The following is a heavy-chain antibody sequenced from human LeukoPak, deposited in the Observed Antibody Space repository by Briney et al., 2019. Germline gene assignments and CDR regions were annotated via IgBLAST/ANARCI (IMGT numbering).Heavy chain of an antibody. J-gene: IGHJ4*02. V-gene: IGHV7-4-1*02. CDR1: GYIFTGYA. CDR2: INTNTGNP. Sequence: ASVKVSCKASGYIFTGYAMNWVRQAPRQGLEWMGWINTNTGNPTYAQGFTGRFVFSLDTSVNTAYLQISSLKAEDTAVYYCASYSTHSSGWYDADYWGQGTLVTVSS. CDR3: ASYSTHSSGWYDADY. D-gene: IGHD6-19*01.